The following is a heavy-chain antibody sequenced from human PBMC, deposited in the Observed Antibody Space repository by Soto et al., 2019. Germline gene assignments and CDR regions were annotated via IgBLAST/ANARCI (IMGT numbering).Heavy chain of an antibody. CDR1: GGTFSRNT. D-gene: IGHD3-10*01. Sequence: QVQLVQSGAEVKKPGSSVKVSCKASGGTFSRNTISWVRQAPGQGLEWMGRIIPLLNIPNYAQNFQGRVMMNADRSTTTVYMEVSSLKSEDTAVYYCARDRGLVSAVGGKMVNPYGLDVWGQGTTVTVSS. J-gene: IGHJ6*02. CDR2: IIPLLNIP. CDR3: ARDRGLVSAVGGKMVNPYGLDV. V-gene: IGHV1-69*08.